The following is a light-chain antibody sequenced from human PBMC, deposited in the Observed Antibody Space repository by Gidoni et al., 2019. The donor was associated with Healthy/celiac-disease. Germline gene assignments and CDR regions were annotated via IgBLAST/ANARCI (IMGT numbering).Light chain of an antibody. CDR1: QSVSISY. CDR3: QQYGSSSWT. V-gene: IGKV3-20*01. Sequence: EIVLPQSPVTLSLSPGERATLSCRASQSVSISYLAWYQQKPGQAPRLLIYGASSRATGIPDRFSGSGSGTDFTLTISRLEPEDFAVYYCQQYGSSSWTFGQGTKVEIK. J-gene: IGKJ1*01. CDR2: GAS.